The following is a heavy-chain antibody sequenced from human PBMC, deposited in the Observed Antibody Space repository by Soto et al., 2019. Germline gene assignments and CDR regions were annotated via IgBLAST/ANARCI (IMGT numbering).Heavy chain of an antibody. V-gene: IGHV4-30-4*01. CDR2: YHSGGST. D-gene: IGHD2-15*01. Sequence: QVQLQESGSGLVKPSQSLSLTCTVSGVSLNTADTWWSWIRQSPGKGLEFIGYYHSGGSTYYDASLRSRVIISADTSNSQFSLKLSSVTVADTAVYFCVRSRQRESGTDYGLDVWGQGTTVTVSS. CDR3: VRSRQRESGTDYGLDV. J-gene: IGHJ6*02. CDR1: GVSLNTADTW.